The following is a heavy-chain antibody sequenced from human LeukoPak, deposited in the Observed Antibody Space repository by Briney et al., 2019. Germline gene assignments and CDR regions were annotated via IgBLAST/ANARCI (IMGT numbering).Heavy chain of an antibody. CDR1: GGSISSGSYY. V-gene: IGHV4-61*02. Sequence: PSETLSLTCTVSGGSISSGSYYWSWIRQPAGKGLEWIGRIYTSGSTNYNPSLKSRVTISADTSKNQFSLKLSSVTAADTAVYYCARDRRDWGQGTLVTDSS. J-gene: IGHJ4*02. CDR2: IYTSGST. CDR3: ARDRRD.